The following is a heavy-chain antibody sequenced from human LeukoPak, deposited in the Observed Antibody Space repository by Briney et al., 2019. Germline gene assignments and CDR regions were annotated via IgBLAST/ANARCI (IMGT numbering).Heavy chain of an antibody. CDR3: ARDIPKWEPFDY. Sequence: GGSLTLSCAASGFTFSLYWMNWIRQAPGKGLEGVASIKQDGSQKDYVDSVKGRFTISRDNARNALFLHMNSARANDSAVYYCARDIPKWEPFDYWGQGTLVTVSS. V-gene: IGHV3-7*01. J-gene: IGHJ4*02. CDR1: GFTFSLYW. D-gene: IGHD1-26*01. CDR2: IKQDGSQK.